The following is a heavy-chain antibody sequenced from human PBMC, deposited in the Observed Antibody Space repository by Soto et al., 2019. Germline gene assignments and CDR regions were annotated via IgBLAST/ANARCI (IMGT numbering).Heavy chain of an antibody. Sequence: SETLSLTCTVSGGSISDYYWSWFRQPPGKGLEWIGYIYFSGSTNYNPSLRSRVTLSVDTSKNQFSLKLTSVTAADTAVYYCARDKITGLFDYWGQGTLVTVSS. V-gene: IGHV4-59*12. CDR2: IYFSGST. J-gene: IGHJ4*02. CDR3: ARDKITGLFDY. CDR1: GGSISDYY. D-gene: IGHD2-8*02.